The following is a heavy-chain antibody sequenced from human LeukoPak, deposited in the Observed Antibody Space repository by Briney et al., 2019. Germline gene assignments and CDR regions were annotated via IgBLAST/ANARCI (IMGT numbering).Heavy chain of an antibody. V-gene: IGHV3-21*04. CDR1: GRAITTYM. CDR2: ISDRGGYI. J-gene: IGHJ4*02. D-gene: IGHD2-21*02. Sequence: GGSLRLSCAASGRAITTYMMSWVRQAPGKGLEWVSSISDRGGYIYYADSVKGRFTISRDNAKNSLYLQMNSLRAEDTAFYYCARGRGLGVTSTPVPFDYWGQGILVTVSS. CDR3: ARGRGLGVTSTPVPFDY.